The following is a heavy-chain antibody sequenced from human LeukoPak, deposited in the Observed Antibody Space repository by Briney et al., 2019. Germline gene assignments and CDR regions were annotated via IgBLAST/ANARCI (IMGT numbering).Heavy chain of an antibody. V-gene: IGHV3-30*18. CDR3: AKDHSGSQGGEHYFDY. CDR1: GFTFISYG. D-gene: IGHD1-26*01. CDR2: ISYDGSNK. J-gene: IGHJ4*02. Sequence: GGSLRLSCAASGFTFISYGMHWVRQAPGKGLEWVAVISYDGSNKYYADSVKGRFTISRDNSKNTLYLEMNSLRAEDTDVYYCAKDHSGSQGGEHYFDYWGQGTLVTVSS.